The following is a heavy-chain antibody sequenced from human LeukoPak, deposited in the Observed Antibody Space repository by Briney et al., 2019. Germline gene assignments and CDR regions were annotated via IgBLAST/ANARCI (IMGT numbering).Heavy chain of an antibody. CDR1: GGSFSGYY. J-gene: IGHJ4*02. CDR3: ARGSIVVVPAAIPFDY. D-gene: IGHD2-2*01. CDR2: INHSGST. Sequence: PSETLSLTCAVYGGSFSGYYWSWIRQPPGKGLEWIGEINHSGSTNYNPSLKSRVTISVDRSKNQFSLKLSSVTAADTAVYYCARGSIVVVPAAIPFDYWGQGTLVTVSS. V-gene: IGHV4-34*01.